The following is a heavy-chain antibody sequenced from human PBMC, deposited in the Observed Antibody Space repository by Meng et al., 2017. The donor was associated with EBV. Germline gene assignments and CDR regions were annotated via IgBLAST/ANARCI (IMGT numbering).Heavy chain of an antibody. CDR3: ARVGYSVHDVSFEDY. Sequence: QVLLRQWGAGLLKPSETLSISCAVYGGSFTDYYWSWIRQAPGKSLEWIGEVSHSGRTRYNPSLKSRVSMSADVSKKQFSLKMKSVTAADTGVYFCARVGYSVHDVSFEDYWGQGNLVPVSS. V-gene: IGHV4-34*01. D-gene: IGHD5/OR15-5a*01. J-gene: IGHJ4*02. CDR2: VSHSGRT. CDR1: GGSFTDYY.